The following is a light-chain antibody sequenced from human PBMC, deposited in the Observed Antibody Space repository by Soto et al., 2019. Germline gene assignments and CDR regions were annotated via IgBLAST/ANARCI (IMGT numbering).Light chain of an antibody. CDR2: SNN. CDR3: AAWDDSLRGVV. J-gene: IGLJ2*01. CDR1: SSNIGSHA. V-gene: IGLV1-47*02. Sequence: QSVLSQPPSASGTPGQTVTISCSGSSSNIGSHAVNWYQQLPGRAPTFLISSNNLRPSGVPDRFSVSKSGTSATLAISGLRSDDEADYYCAAWDDSLRGVVFGGGTKLTVL.